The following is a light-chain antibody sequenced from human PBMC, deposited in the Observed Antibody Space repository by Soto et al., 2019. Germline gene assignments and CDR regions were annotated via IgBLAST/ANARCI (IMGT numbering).Light chain of an antibody. CDR1: SSDVGYYNY. J-gene: IGLJ2*01. Sequence: QSALTQPPSASGSPGQSVTISCTGTSSDVGYYNYVSWYQQHPGKAPKLMIYEVSKRPSGVPDRFSGSKSANTASLTVSGLQAEDEADYYCSSYAGSNNFVVFGGGTKLTVL. CDR2: EVS. V-gene: IGLV2-8*01. CDR3: SSYAGSNNFVV.